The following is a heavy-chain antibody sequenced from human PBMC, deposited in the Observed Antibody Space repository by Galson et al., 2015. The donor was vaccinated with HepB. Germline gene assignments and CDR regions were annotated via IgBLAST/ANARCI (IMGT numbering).Heavy chain of an antibody. Sequence: SVKVSCKASGGTFSSYTISWVRQAPGQGLEWMGRIIPILGIANYAQKFQGRVTITADKSTSTAYMELSSLRSEDTAVYYCARRFDSSGWYGDDAFDIWGQGTMVTVSS. D-gene: IGHD6-19*01. V-gene: IGHV1-69*02. J-gene: IGHJ3*02. CDR2: IIPILGIA. CDR3: ARRFDSSGWYGDDAFDI. CDR1: GGTFSSYT.